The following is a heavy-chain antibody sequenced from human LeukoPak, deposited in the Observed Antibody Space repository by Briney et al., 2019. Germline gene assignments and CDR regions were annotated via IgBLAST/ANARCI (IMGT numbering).Heavy chain of an antibody. CDR1: GYTFTGYY. Sequence: ASVKVSCKASGYTFTGYYMHWVRQAPGQGLEWMGWINPNSGGTNYAQKFQGRVTTTRDTSISTAYMELSRLRSDDTAVFYCATSSGWKSNIDYWGQGTLVTVSS. V-gene: IGHV1-2*02. CDR2: INPNSGGT. CDR3: ATSSGWKSNIDY. D-gene: IGHD6-19*01. J-gene: IGHJ4*02.